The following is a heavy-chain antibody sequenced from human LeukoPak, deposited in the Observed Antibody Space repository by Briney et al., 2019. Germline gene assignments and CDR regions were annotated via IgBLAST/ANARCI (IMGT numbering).Heavy chain of an antibody. J-gene: IGHJ4*02. Sequence: GGSLRLSCAASGFSFTTYWMGWVRQAPGKGLEWVANIKQDGSEKYYVVSVKGRFTISRDNAKNSLYLQMNSLRAEDTAVYYCARDGYSSSFYFDYWGQGTLVTVSS. CDR2: IKQDGSEK. V-gene: IGHV3-7*01. CDR1: GFSFTTYW. CDR3: ARDGYSSSFYFDY. D-gene: IGHD6-6*01.